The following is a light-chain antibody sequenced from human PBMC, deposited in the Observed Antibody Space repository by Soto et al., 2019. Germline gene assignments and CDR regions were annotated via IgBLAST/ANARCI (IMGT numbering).Light chain of an antibody. V-gene: IGLV3-25*03. CDR2: KDS. Sequence: SYELTQPPSVSVSPGQTARITCSGDALPKQYAYWYQQKPGQAPVLVIYKDSERPSGIPERFSGSGSGTTVTLTIRGVQAEDEADYSCQSADSRGTDPVVFGGGTKLTVL. CDR1: ALPKQY. CDR3: QSADSRGTDPVV. J-gene: IGLJ2*01.